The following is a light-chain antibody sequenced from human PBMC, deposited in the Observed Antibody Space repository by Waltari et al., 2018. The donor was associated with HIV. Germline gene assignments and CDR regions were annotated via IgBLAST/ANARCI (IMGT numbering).Light chain of an antibody. J-gene: IGKJ1*01. V-gene: IGKV1-5*03. CDR2: KAS. CDR1: QSISNW. CDR3: QQYYLSPWT. Sequence: DIQMTQSLSTLSASVGDRVILTCRASQSISNWLAWYQQKPGNAPKLLIYKASTLEGGVPSRFRGSGSGTEFTLTINSLQPDDFATYFCQQYYLSPWTFGQGARV.